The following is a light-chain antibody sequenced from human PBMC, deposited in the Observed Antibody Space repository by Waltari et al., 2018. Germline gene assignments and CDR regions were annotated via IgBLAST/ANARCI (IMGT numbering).Light chain of an antibody. CDR1: TSDIGAYDL. J-gene: IGLJ2*01. V-gene: IGLV2-14*01. CDR2: EVK. CDR3: ASYVNSFALV. Sequence: HSALTQPASVSGSPGQSISISCAGTTSDIGAYDLVSWYQKYPGKAPKLIIYEVKNRPSDLFPRFSASKSGDTASLTISGLQAEDEAEYYCASYVNSFALVFGGGTKVSVL.